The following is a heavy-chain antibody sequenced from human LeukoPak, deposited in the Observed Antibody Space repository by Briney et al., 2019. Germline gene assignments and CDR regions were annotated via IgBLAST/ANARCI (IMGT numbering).Heavy chain of an antibody. CDR1: GGTFSSYA. CDR3: AREQAVYDFRMDV. V-gene: IGHV1-69*04. Sequence: GASVKVSCKASGGTFSSYAISWVRQAPGQGLEWMGRIIPILGIANYAQKFQGRVTITADKSTSTAYMELSSLRSDDTAVYYCAREQAVYDFRMDVWGQGTTVTVSS. CDR2: IIPILGIA. J-gene: IGHJ6*02. D-gene: IGHD3-3*01.